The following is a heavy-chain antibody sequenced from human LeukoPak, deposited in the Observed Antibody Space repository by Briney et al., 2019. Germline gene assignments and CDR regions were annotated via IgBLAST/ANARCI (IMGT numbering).Heavy chain of an antibody. CDR2: ISGSGGST. CDR3: AKGYYGSGSYDY. V-gene: IGHV3-23*01. Sequence: GGSLRLSCTASGFTFSNYAMSWVRQAPGKGLEWVSGISGSGGSTNYADSVKGRFTISRDNSKNTLYLQMNILRAEDTAVYSCAKGYYGSGSYDYWGQGTLVTVSS. J-gene: IGHJ4*02. D-gene: IGHD3-10*01. CDR1: GFTFSNYA.